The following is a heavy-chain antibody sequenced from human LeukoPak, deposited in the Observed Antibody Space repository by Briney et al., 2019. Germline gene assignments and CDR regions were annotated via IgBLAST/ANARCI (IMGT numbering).Heavy chain of an antibody. V-gene: IGHV3-21*01. D-gene: IGHD1-26*01. J-gene: IGHJ3*02. CDR3: ASRRVGVTLDAFDI. CDR1: GFTFSSYS. Sequence: GGSLRLSCAASGFTFSSYSMNWVRQAPGKGLEWVSSISSSSYIYYADSVKGRFTISRDNAKNSLYLQMNSLRAEDTAVYYCASRRVGVTLDAFDIWGQGTMVTVSS. CDR2: ISSSSYI.